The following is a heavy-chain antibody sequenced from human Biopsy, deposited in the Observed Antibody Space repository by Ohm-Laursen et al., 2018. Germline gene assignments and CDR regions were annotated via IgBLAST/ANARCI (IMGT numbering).Heavy chain of an antibody. J-gene: IGHJ2*01. V-gene: IGHV4-4*07. D-gene: IGHD6-19*01. CDR2: IYSSGGS. Sequence: SETLSLTCSVSGGSTNDYFWSWIRQPAGETLEWIGRIYSSGGSSYNPSLKGRISMSMDTSNNQFSLTLPSVTAADTAVYYCARTPGKAVAGRFLDLWGRGTLVTV. CDR3: ARTPGKAVAGRFLDL. CDR1: GGSTNDYF.